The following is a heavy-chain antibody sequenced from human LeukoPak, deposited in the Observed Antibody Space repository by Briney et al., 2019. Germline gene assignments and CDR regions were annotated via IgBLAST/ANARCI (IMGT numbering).Heavy chain of an antibody. CDR3: ARHGDNSVGCYFPFDY. CDR1: GGSISSSSYF. V-gene: IGHV4-39*01. CDR2: IYYSGST. J-gene: IGHJ4*02. D-gene: IGHD3-22*01. Sequence: SETLSLTCTVSGGSISSSSYFWACIRQSPGKGLEWIGSIYYSGSTYYNPSLKSRVTISVDTSRNQFSLKLTSVTAADTAVYYCARHGDNSVGCYFPFDYWGQGTLVTVSS.